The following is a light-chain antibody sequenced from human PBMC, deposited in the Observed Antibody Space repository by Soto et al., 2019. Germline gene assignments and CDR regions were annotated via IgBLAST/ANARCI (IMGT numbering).Light chain of an antibody. CDR2: DAS. J-gene: IGKJ1*01. V-gene: IGKV3-11*01. Sequence: EIVLTQSPATLSLSPGERATLSCRASQSVSSYLAWYQQKPGQVPRLVIYDASNRATGIPGRFSGSGSGTDFTLTISSLEPEDFGVYYCQQRSSWPRTFGQGTKLDIK. CDR1: QSVSSY. CDR3: QQRSSWPRT.